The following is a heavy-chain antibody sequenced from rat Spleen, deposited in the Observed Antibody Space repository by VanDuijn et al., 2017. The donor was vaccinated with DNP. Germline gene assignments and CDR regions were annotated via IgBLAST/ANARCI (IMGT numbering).Heavy chain of an antibody. Sequence: EVQLVESGGGLVQPGGSLKLSCVASGFTFNNYWMTWIRQVPGKGLDWVASISSSGGNTYYPDSVKGRFTISRDNAKNTLYLHMNSLRSEDTATYYCATLLYWGQGVMVTVSS. CDR1: GFTFNNYW. D-gene: IGHD3-5*01. CDR2: ISSSGGNT. V-gene: IGHV5-31*01. CDR3: ATLLY. J-gene: IGHJ2*01.